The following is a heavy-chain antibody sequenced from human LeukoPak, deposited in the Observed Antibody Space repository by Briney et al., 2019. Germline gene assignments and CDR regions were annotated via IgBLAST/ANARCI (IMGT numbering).Heavy chain of an antibody. D-gene: IGHD5-12*01. J-gene: IGHJ4*02. CDR1: GDSISSGDYY. Sequence: ASETLSLTCTVSGDSISSGDYYWSWIRQPAGKGLEWIGRISSSGSANYNPSLKSRVTISVDTSKNQFSLKLSSVTAADTAVFYCARVAYSGYDYRGYFDYWGQGTLVTVSS. V-gene: IGHV4-61*02. CDR3: ARVAYSGYDYRGYFDY. CDR2: ISSSGSA.